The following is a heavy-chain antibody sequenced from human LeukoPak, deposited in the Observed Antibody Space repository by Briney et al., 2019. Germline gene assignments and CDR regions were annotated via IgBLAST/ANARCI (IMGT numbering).Heavy chain of an antibody. J-gene: IGHJ4*02. CDR1: GASISTYY. D-gene: IGHD3-3*01. Sequence: PSETLSLTCTVSGASISTYYWSWVRQLPGKGLEWIGYIYYGGNTNYNPSLKSRVTISVDTSKNQLSLRLNSVTAADTAVYYCARVQGMSGYFLIDFWGQGTLVTVSS. CDR3: ARVQGMSGYFLIDF. CDR2: IYYGGNT. V-gene: IGHV4-59*01.